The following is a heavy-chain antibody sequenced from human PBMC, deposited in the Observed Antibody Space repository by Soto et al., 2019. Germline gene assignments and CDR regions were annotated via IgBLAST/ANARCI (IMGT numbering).Heavy chain of an antibody. Sequence: LSLTCTVSGGSVSSGSYYWSWIRQPPGQGLEWIGYIYYSGSTNYNPSLKSRVTISVDTSKNQFSLKLSSVTAADTAVYYCAREEASWSSGYYPNDAFDIWGKRTMVTVSS. D-gene: IGHD3-22*01. J-gene: IGHJ3*02. CDR3: AREEASWSSGYYPNDAFDI. V-gene: IGHV4-61*01. CDR2: IYYSGST. CDR1: GGSVSSGSYY.